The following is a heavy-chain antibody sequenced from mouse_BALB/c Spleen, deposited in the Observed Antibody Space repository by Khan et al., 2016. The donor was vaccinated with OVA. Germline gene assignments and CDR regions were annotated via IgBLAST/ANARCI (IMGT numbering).Heavy chain of an antibody. V-gene: IGHV1S136*01. CDR1: GYTFTSYV. D-gene: IGHD2-10*01. CDR3: ATQGCTYTWFAY. CDR2: IYPYNDDT. Sequence: VQLQQSGPELVKPGASVKMSCKASGYTFTSYVIHWVRQKPGQGLEWIGYIYPYNDDTKYNEKFKGKATLTSDKSSSTAYMELSSLTSEDSAVYFCATQGCTYTWFAYWGQGTLVTVSA. J-gene: IGHJ3*01.